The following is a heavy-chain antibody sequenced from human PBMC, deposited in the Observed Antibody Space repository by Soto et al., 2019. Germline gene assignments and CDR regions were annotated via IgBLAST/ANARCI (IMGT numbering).Heavy chain of an antibody. CDR1: GFAFSSYG. V-gene: IGHV3-30*18. CDR3: AKDLAGGRGFLDY. D-gene: IGHD3-10*01. Sequence: GGSLRLSCAASGFAFSSYGMHWVRQAPGKGLEWVAVISYDESNKYSADSVKGRFSISRDNSKNTLYLQMNSLRVEDTAIYYCAKDLAGGRGFLDYWGQGTLVTVSS. CDR2: ISYDESNK. J-gene: IGHJ4*02.